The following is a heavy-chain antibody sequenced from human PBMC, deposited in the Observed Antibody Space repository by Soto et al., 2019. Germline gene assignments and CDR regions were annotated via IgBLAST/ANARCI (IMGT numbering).Heavy chain of an antibody. CDR1: GFTFSSFG. CDR3: AKDRYAILTGSNWFDP. D-gene: IGHD3-9*01. J-gene: IGHJ5*02. V-gene: IGHV3-30*18. Sequence: GGSLRLSCAASGFTFSSFGMHWVRQAPGKGLEWVAVILYDGTNKYYAASVKGRFTISRDNSKNTLYLQMNSLRAEDTAVYYCAKDRYAILTGSNWFDPWGQGTLVTVSS. CDR2: ILYDGTNK.